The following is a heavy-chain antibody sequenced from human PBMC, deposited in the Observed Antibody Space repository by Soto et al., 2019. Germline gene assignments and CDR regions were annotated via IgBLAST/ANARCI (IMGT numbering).Heavy chain of an antibody. CDR1: GSIFSSYW. CDR3: ARQLPTAIRGGYYYSYGMDV. J-gene: IGHJ6*02. D-gene: IGHD2-2*02. CDR2: LHSDGRTT. Sequence: EVQLVESGGGLVQPGGSLRLSCAASGSIFSSYWMNWVRQAPGKGLVWVSRLHSDGRTTTYAASVKGRFTISRDNAKNTLYLQMNSLRAEDTAVYYCARQLPTAIRGGYYYSYGMDVWGQGTTVTVSS. V-gene: IGHV3-74*03.